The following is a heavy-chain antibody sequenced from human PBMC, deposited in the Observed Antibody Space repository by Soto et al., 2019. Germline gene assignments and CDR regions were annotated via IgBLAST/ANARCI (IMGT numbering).Heavy chain of an antibody. CDR3: ARGWGDDSTDYYYAY. Sequence: QVQLVQSGAEVRKPGSSVRVSCNASGGSFNRHTISWVRQAPGQGLEWMGGIIPIFGTANHAQQFQGRVTIVADESTTTVSIELTGLRSEDTAIFYCARGWGDDSTDYYYAYWGKGTLVIVSA. J-gene: IGHJ4*02. CDR2: IIPIFGTA. D-gene: IGHD3-22*01. CDR1: GGSFNRHT. V-gene: IGHV1-69*01.